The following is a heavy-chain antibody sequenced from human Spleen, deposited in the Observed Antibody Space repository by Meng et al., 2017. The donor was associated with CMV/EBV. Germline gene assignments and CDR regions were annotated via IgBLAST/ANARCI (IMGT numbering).Heavy chain of an antibody. J-gene: IGHJ5*02. V-gene: IGHV1-18*04. CDR1: GYTFTSYY. D-gene: IGHD3-22*01. CDR3: AADRASDDSSGYHNWFDP. CDR2: ISAYNGNT. Sequence: ASVKVSCKASGYTFTSYYMHWVRQAPGQGLEWMGWISAYNGNTNYAQKLQGRVTMTTDTSTSTAYMELSSLRSEDTAVYYCAADRASDDSSGYHNWFDPWGQGTLVTVS.